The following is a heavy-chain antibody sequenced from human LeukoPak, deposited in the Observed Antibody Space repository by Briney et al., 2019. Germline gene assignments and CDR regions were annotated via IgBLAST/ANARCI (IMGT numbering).Heavy chain of an antibody. Sequence: GGSLRLSCAASGFTVGSNYMSWVRQAPGKGLEWVSVIYSGGSTYYADSVKGRFTISRDNSKNTLYLQMNSLRAEDTAVYYCASSRWLQSYYYGMDVWGQGTTVTVSS. J-gene: IGHJ6*02. CDR1: GFTVGSNY. CDR2: IYSGGST. CDR3: ASSRWLQSYYYGMDV. V-gene: IGHV3-53*01. D-gene: IGHD5-24*01.